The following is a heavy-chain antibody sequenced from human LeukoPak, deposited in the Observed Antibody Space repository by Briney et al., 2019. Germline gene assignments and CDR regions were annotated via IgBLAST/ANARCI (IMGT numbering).Heavy chain of an antibody. CDR1: GFTFSNSW. CDR3: TRDTDGSLDY. CDR2: IKQDGRTK. D-gene: IGHD1-26*01. J-gene: IGHJ4*02. V-gene: IGHV3-7*01. Sequence: GGSLRLSCAASGFTFSNSWMAWVRQDPGKGREWVANIKQDGRTKHYADSLKGRFTISRDNPKNSLYLQMNNLRADDTAVYYCTRDTDGSLDYWGQGILVTVAS.